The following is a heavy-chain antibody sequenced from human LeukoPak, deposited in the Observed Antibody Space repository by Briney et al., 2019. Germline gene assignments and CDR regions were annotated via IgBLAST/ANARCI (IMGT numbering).Heavy chain of an antibody. CDR2: ISAYNGHT. Sequence: ASVKVSCKAFGYTFTNYGISWVRQAPGQGLEWMGWISAYNGHTNYAQRLQGRVTMTTDTSTSTAYMELSSLRSEDTAVYYCARGYYDSSGYPGGDAFDIWGQGTMVTVSS. J-gene: IGHJ3*02. CDR3: ARGYYDSSGYPGGDAFDI. V-gene: IGHV1-18*01. D-gene: IGHD3-22*01. CDR1: GYTFTNYG.